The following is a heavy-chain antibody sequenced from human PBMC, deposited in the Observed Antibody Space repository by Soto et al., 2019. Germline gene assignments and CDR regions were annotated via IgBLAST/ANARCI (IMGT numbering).Heavy chain of an antibody. Sequence: XETLSLTCAVYGWSFSGYYWSWIRQPPGKGLEWIGEINHSGSTNHNPSLKSRVTISVDTSKNQFSLKLSSVTAADTAVYYCARAEFYSSSRNDAFDIWGQGTMVTVSS. CDR2: INHSGST. CDR3: ARAEFYSSSRNDAFDI. D-gene: IGHD6-13*01. J-gene: IGHJ3*02. CDR1: GWSFSGYY. V-gene: IGHV4-34*01.